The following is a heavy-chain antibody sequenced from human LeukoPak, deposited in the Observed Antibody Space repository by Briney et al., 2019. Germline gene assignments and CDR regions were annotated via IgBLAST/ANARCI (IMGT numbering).Heavy chain of an antibody. CDR1: GYTFTGYY. CDR3: ARGRLRWHYFDY. D-gene: IGHD4-23*01. CDR2: INPNSGGT. V-gene: IGHV1-2*02. Sequence: ASVKVSCKASGYTFTGYYMHWVRQAPGQGLEWVGWINPNSGGTNYAQKFQGRVTMTRDTSISTAYMELSRLRSDDTAVYYCARGRLRWHYFDYWGQGTLVTVSS. J-gene: IGHJ4*02.